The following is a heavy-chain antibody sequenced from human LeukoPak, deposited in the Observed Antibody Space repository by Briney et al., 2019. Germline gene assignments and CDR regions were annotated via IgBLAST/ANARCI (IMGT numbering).Heavy chain of an antibody. J-gene: IGHJ4*02. CDR1: GFTFSDYA. V-gene: IGHV3-23*01. CDR2: ISGNGDTT. D-gene: IGHD3-10*01. Sequence: PGGSLRLSCTASGFTFSDYAMSWVRQAPGKGLEWVSTISGNGDTTYYPDSVKGRFTISRDNSKNTVFLQMNDLRAEDTALYYCANRGGLRGFFNSWGQGALVTVSS. CDR3: ANRGGLRGFFNS.